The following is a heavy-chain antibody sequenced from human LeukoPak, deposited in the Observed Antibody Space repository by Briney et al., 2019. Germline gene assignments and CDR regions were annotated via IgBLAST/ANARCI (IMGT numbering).Heavy chain of an antibody. Sequence: SGTLSLTCAVSGGSISSSNWWSWVRQPPGKGLEWIGEIYHSGSTNYNPSLKSRVTISVDKSKNQFSLELRSVTAADTAVYSCARHGWLGVGGWYWGQGTLVTVSS. D-gene: IGHD6-19*01. J-gene: IGHJ4*02. CDR3: ARHGWLGVGGWY. CDR1: GGSISSSNW. V-gene: IGHV4-4*02. CDR2: IYHSGST.